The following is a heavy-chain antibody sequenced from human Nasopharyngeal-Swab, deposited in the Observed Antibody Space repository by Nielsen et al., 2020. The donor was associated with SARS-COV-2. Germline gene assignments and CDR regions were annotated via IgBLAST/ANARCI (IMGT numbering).Heavy chain of an antibody. J-gene: IGHJ6*02. D-gene: IGHD6-19*01. CDR3: ARDSGVAGTKYYYYGMDV. V-gene: IGHV4-30-4*01. Sequence: PGKGLEGIGYIYYSGSTYYNPSLKSRVTISVDTSKNQFSLKLSSVTAADTAVYYCARDSGVAGTKYYYYGMDVWGQGTTVTVSS. CDR2: IYYSGST.